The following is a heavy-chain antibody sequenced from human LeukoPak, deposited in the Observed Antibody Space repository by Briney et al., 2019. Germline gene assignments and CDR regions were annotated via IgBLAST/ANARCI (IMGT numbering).Heavy chain of an antibody. V-gene: IGHV4-34*01. J-gene: IGHJ5*02. CDR2: INHSGST. CDR3: ARTIFGVGGTDP. D-gene: IGHD3-3*01. Sequence: PSETLSLTCAVYGGSFSGYYWSWIRQPPGKGLEWIGEINHSGSTNYNPSLKSRVTISVDTSKNQFSLKLSSVTAADTAVYYCARTIFGVGGTDPWGQGTLLPVSS. CDR1: GGSFSGYY.